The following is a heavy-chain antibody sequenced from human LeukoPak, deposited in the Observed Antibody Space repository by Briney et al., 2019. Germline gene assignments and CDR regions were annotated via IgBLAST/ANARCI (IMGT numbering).Heavy chain of an antibody. CDR1: GYTFTNYD. CDR2: ISVYNGNT. CDR3: ARSEVGALVDY. Sequence: GASVTVSYKASGYTFTNYDITWVRQAPGQGEEWMGWISVYNGNTKYAQKVEGRVTITTDTSTSTAYMELRSLRSDDTAVYYCARSEVGALVDYWGQGTLVTVSS. V-gene: IGHV1-18*01. J-gene: IGHJ4*02. D-gene: IGHD1-26*01.